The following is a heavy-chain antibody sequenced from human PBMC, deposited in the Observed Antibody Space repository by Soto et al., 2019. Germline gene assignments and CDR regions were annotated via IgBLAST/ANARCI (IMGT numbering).Heavy chain of an antibody. CDR3: ARGSYDSSWS. CDR2: TYYRSKWYN. V-gene: IGHV6-1*01. CDR1: GDSVSSSTVT. D-gene: IGHD6-13*01. Sequence: SQTLSLTCAISGDSVSSSTVTWNWIRQSPSRGLEWLGRTYYRSKWYNDYAESVKSRITINPDTSKNQFSLQLNSVTPEDTAVYYCARGSYDSSWSWGQGTLVTVSS. J-gene: IGHJ5*02.